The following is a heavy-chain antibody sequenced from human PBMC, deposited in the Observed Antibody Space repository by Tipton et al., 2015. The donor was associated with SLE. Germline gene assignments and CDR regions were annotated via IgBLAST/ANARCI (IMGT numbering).Heavy chain of an antibody. Sequence: LRLTCAVYGGSFSGYYWSWIRQPPGKGLEWIGEINHSGSTNYNPSLKSRVTISVDTSKNQFSLKLSSVTAADTAVYYCARLSLKLTGDEWYFDPWGRGTLVTVSS. CDR3: ARLSLKLTGDEWYFDP. J-gene: IGHJ2*01. CDR1: GGSFSGYY. D-gene: IGHD7-27*01. CDR2: INHSGST. V-gene: IGHV4-34*01.